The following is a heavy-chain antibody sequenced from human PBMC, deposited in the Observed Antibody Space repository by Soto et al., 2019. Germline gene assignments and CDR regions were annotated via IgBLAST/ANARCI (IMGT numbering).Heavy chain of an antibody. CDR3: AKDSTVTTSLYFYYYGFDV. CDR2: ISGSGGTT. CDR1: GFTFSSYA. V-gene: IGHV3-23*01. D-gene: IGHD4-17*01. Sequence: EVQLLESGGGLGQPGGSLRLSCAASGFTFSSYAMTWVRQAPGQGLEWVASISGSGGTTNYADSVKGRFTISRDNSKNTAYLQMNSLRAEDTAVYYCAKDSTVTTSLYFYYYGFDVWGQGTTVTVSS. J-gene: IGHJ6*01.